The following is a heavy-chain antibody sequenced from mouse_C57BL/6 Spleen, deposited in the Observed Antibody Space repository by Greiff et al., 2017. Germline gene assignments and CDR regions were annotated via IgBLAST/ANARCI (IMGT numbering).Heavy chain of an antibody. CDR3: ARGYYYGSSYDAMDY. D-gene: IGHD1-1*01. V-gene: IGHV5-17*01. J-gene: IGHJ4*01. CDR2: ISSGSSTI. CDR1: GFTFSDYG. Sequence: VKLMESGGGLVKPGGSLKLSCPASGFTFSDYGMHLVRQAPEKGLEWVAYISSGSSTIYYADTVKGRFTISRDNAKNTLFLQMTSLRSEDTAMYYCARGYYYGSSYDAMDYWGQGTSVTVSS.